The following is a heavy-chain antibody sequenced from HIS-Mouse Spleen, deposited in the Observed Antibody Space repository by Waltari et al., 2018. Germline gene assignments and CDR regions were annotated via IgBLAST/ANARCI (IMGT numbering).Heavy chain of an antibody. CDR2: IYYSGST. V-gene: IGHV4-39*07. CDR3: AREIPYSSSWYDWYFDL. J-gene: IGHJ2*01. Sequence: QLQLQESGPGLVKPSETLSLTCPVPDGSISSTSYYWGWLRRPPGKGLEWIGSIYYSGSTYYNPSLKSRVTISVDTSKNQFSLKLSSVTAADTAVYYCAREIPYSSSWYDWYFDLWGRGTLVTVSS. CDR1: DGSISSTSYY. D-gene: IGHD6-13*01.